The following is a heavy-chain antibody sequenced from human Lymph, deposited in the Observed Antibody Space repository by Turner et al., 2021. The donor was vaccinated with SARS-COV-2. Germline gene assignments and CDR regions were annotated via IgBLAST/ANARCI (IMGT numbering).Heavy chain of an antibody. D-gene: IGHD6-19*01. CDR3: ARSLGYSSGWYGDAFDI. CDR1: GYTFTGYY. Sequence: QVQLVQSGAEVKKPGASVKVSCKASGYTFTGYYVHWVRQAPGQGLEWMGWINPNSGGTDYAKNFQGRVTMTRDTSISTAYMELRRLSSDDTAVYYCARSLGYSSGWYGDAFDIWGLGTMVTVSS. J-gene: IGHJ3*02. CDR2: INPNSGGT. V-gene: IGHV1-2*02.